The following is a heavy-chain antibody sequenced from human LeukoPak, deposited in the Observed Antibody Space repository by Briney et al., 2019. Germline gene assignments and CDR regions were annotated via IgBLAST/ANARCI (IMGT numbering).Heavy chain of an antibody. CDR1: GVTFSSDA. V-gene: IGHV3-64D*06. CDR2: ISSYGGST. Sequence: PGGSQRLSCSASGVTFSSDAMHWVRQAPGKGLEYVSGISSYGGSTYYAVSVKGRFTISRDNSKNTVYLQMSSLRAEDTAVYYCAIHFDHWGQGTLVTVSS. J-gene: IGHJ4*02. CDR3: AIHFDH.